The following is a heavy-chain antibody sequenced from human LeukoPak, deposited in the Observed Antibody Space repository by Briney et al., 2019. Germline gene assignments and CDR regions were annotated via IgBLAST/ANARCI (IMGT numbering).Heavy chain of an antibody. CDR2: ISYDGSNK. V-gene: IGHV3-30*04. CDR3: ARGSLRYFDWLLYFDY. Sequence: GGSLRLSCAASGFTFSSYAMHWVRQAPGKGLEWVAVISYDGSNKYYADSVKGRFTISRDNSKNTLYLQMNSLRAEDTAVYYCARGSLRYFDWLLYFDYWGQGTLVTVSS. CDR1: GFTFSSYA. J-gene: IGHJ4*02. D-gene: IGHD3-9*01.